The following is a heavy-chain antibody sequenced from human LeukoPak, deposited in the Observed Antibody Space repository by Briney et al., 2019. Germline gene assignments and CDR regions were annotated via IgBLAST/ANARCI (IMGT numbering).Heavy chain of an antibody. V-gene: IGHV3-49*04. Sequence: PGGSLRLSCRASGFTFGDYAMNWVRQAPGKGLEWVGFITSKAYGGTAEYAASVKGRFTTSRDDSRGIVYLQMNSLKTEDTAVYYCTPLDYWGQGTLVTVSS. CDR1: GFTFGDYA. CDR3: TPLDY. CDR2: ITSKAYGGTA. J-gene: IGHJ4*02.